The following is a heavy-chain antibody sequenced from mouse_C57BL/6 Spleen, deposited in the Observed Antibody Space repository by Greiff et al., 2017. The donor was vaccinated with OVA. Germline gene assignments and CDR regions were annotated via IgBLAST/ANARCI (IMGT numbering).Heavy chain of an antibody. CDR1: GFTFSSYA. V-gene: IGHV5S21*01. J-gene: IGHJ4*01. Sequence: EVQLVESGEGLVKPGGSLKLSCAASGFTFSSYAMSWVRQTPEKRLEWVAYISSGGEYIYYADPVKGRFTISRDNARYTLYLQMSSLKSEDTAMYYCTSRNGNYDAMDYWGQGTSVTVSS. CDR2: ISSGGEYI. D-gene: IGHD2-1*01. CDR3: TSRNGNYDAMDY.